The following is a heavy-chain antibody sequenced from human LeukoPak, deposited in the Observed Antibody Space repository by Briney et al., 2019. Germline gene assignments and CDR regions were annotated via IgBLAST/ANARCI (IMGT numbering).Heavy chain of an antibody. CDR1: GFTFSSYS. CDR2: IYSGGST. J-gene: IGHJ5*02. V-gene: IGHV3-53*01. D-gene: IGHD1-26*01. Sequence: GGSLRLSCAASGFTFSSYSMNWVRQAPGKGLEWVSVIYSGGSTYYADSVKGRFTISRGNSKNTLYLQMNSLRAEDTAVYYCAGESGSYPKFDPWGQGTLVTVSS. CDR3: AGESGSYPKFDP.